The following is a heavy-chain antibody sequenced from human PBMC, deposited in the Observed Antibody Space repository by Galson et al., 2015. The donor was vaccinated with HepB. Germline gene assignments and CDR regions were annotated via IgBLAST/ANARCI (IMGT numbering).Heavy chain of an antibody. J-gene: IGHJ4*02. CDR1: GYTFTSYA. V-gene: IGHV7-4-1*02. CDR3: ATNDPHYGDYPDY. CDR2: INTNTGNP. Sequence: SVKVSCKASGYTFTSYAMNWVRQAPGQGLEWMGWINTNTGNPTYAQGFTGRFVFSLDTSVSTAYLQISSLKAEDAAVYYCATNDPHYGDYPDYWGQGTLVTVSS. D-gene: IGHD4-17*01.